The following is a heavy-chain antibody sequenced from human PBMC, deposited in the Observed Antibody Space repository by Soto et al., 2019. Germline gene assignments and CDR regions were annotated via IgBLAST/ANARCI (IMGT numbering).Heavy chain of an antibody. CDR3: ARVPISRGSGGYDFDF. V-gene: IGHV3-11*06. D-gene: IGHD6-19*01. CDR2: ISHSGTYT. Sequence: QVQLVESGGGLVKPGGSLRLSCAASGFTFSDYYMSWIRQAPGKGLEWVSYISHSGTYTNYADSVKGRFTISRDNAKNSLCLQMNSLRAEDTAVFYCARVPISRGSGGYDFDFWGQGTVVTVSS. J-gene: IGHJ4*02. CDR1: GFTFSDYY.